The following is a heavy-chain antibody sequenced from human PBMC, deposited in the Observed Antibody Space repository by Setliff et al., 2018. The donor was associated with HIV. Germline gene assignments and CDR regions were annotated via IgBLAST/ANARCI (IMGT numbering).Heavy chain of an antibody. D-gene: IGHD5-12*01. CDR1: GGSSSSGY. Sequence: SETLSLTCAVSGGSSSSGYWSWIRQPPGKGLEWLGYIHNSGRTSYNPSLRSRLSMSVDTPNNQLSLQLSSVTAADSAVYYCARAGPVYSGYAPFDYWGQGTLVTVSS. J-gene: IGHJ4*02. CDR3: ARAGPVYSGYAPFDY. V-gene: IGHV4-59*08. CDR2: IHNSGRT.